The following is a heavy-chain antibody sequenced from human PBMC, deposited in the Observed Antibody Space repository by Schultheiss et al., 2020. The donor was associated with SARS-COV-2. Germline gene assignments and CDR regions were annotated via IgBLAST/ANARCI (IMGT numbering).Heavy chain of an antibody. J-gene: IGHJ6*02. CDR2: IYYSGST. D-gene: IGHD3-22*01. V-gene: IGHV4-30-4*01. CDR1: GGSISSSSYY. CDR3: ARDYYDSSVGFYGMDV. Sequence: SQTLSLTCTVSGGSISSSSYYWSWIRQPPGKGLEWIGYIYYSGSTYYNPSLKSRVTISVDTSKNQFSLKLSSVTAADTAVYYCARDYYDSSVGFYGMDVWGQGTTVTVSS.